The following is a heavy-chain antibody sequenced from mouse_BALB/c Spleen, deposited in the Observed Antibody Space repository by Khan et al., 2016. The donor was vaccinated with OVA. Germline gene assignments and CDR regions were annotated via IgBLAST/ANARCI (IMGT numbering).Heavy chain of an antibody. CDR3: ARDRIDY. J-gene: IGHJ2*01. CDR2: INPSSGYT. CDR1: GYTFTSYW. Sequence: QIQLVQSGAELAKPGASVKMSCKASGYTFTSYWMHWVKQRPGQGLEWIGYINPSSGYTEYNQNFKDKATLTADKSSSTAYMQLSSLTSEDSVVYYCARDRIDYWGQGTTLTVSS. V-gene: IGHV1-7*01.